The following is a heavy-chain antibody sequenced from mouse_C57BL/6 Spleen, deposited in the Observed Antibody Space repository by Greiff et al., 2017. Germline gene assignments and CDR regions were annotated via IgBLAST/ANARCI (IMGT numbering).Heavy chain of an antibody. D-gene: IGHD2-4*01. V-gene: IGHV1-53*01. CDR2: INPSNGGT. CDR3: ARGGDYDLFAY. CDR1: GYTFTSYW. Sequence: QVHVKQPGTELVKPGASVKLSCKASGYTFTSYWMPWVKQRPGQGLEWIGNINPSNGGTNYNEKFKSKATLTVDKSSSTASMQLSSLTSEDSAVYYCARGGDYDLFAYWGQGTLVTVSA. J-gene: IGHJ3*01.